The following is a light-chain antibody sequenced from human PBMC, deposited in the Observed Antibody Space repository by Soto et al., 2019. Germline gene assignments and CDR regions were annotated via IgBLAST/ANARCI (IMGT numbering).Light chain of an antibody. J-gene: IGKJ5*01. Sequence: EIVMTQSPATLSVSPGERATLSCRASQSVSSNLAWYQQKPGQAPRLLNYGASTRATGIQARFSGSGSGTDVTLTISRLEPEDFAVYCCQQYGSSITFGQGTRLEIK. CDR1: QSVSSN. CDR3: QQYGSSIT. V-gene: IGKV3-15*01. CDR2: GAS.